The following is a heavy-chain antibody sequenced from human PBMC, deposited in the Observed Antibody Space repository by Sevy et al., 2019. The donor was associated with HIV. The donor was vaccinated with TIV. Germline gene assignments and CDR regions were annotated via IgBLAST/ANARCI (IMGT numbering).Heavy chain of an antibody. CDR2: FDPQDGET. D-gene: IGHD2-15*01. Sequence: ASVKVSCKVSGYTLTKLSIHWVRQAPGKGLEWMGDFDPQDGETIYAERFQGRLTMTVDTSTDTAYMELSGLTSGDTAVYYCATVGLRYYSGASSYQGDWFDPWGQGTLVTVSS. CDR3: ATVGLRYYSGASSYQGDWFDP. CDR1: GYTLTKLS. V-gene: IGHV1-24*01. J-gene: IGHJ5*02.